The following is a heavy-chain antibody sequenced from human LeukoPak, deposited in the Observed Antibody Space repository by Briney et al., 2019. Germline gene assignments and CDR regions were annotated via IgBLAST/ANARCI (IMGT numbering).Heavy chain of an antibody. J-gene: IGHJ4*02. Sequence: GGSLRLSCAASGYAFSTYAMTWVRQAPGKGLEWVSGIRASGDNTYYADSVKGRFTISRDNSKNTLYLQMNSLRAEDTAVYYCAKTGEAPALYWGQGTLVTVSS. V-gene: IGHV3-23*01. CDR3: AKTGEAPALY. CDR2: IRASGDNT. D-gene: IGHD1-1*01. CDR1: GYAFSTYA.